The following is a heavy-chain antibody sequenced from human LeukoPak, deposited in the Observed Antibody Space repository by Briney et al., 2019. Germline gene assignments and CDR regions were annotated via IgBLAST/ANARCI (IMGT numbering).Heavy chain of an antibody. CDR1: GFTFSSYG. CDR3: AKAEGVVTRWYYFDY. CDR2: IRYDGSNK. V-gene: IGHV3-30*02. D-gene: IGHD3-22*01. J-gene: IGHJ4*02. Sequence: GGSLRLSCAASGFTFSSYGMHWVRQAPGKGLEWVAFIRYDGSNKYYADSVKGRFTISRDNSKNTLYLQMNSLRAEDTAVYYCAKAEGVVTRWYYFDYWGQGTLVTVSS.